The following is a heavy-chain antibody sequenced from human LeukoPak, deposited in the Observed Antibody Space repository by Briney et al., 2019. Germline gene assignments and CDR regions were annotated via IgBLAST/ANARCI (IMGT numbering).Heavy chain of an antibody. Sequence: PSETLSLTCTVSGGSISSSSYYWGWIRQPPGKGLEWIGSIYYSGSTYYNPSLKSRVTTSVDTSKNQFSLKLSSVTAADTAVYYCARQGGGCSSTSCYMGYWGQGTLVTVSS. J-gene: IGHJ4*02. D-gene: IGHD2-2*02. V-gene: IGHV4-39*01. CDR3: ARQGGGCSSTSCYMGY. CDR1: GGSISSSSYY. CDR2: IYYSGST.